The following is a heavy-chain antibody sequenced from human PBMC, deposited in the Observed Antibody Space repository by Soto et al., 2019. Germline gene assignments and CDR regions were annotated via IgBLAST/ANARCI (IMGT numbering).Heavy chain of an antibody. D-gene: IGHD3-3*01. Sequence: GGSLRISCAASGFTFSSYSMNWVRQAPGKGLEWVSSISSSSSYIKYADSVKGRFTISRDNAKNSLYLQMNSLRAEDTAVYYCARALDFWSAYFDYWGQGSLVTVSS. CDR3: ARALDFWSAYFDY. CDR2: ISSSSSYI. J-gene: IGHJ4*02. CDR1: GFTFSSYS. V-gene: IGHV3-21*01.